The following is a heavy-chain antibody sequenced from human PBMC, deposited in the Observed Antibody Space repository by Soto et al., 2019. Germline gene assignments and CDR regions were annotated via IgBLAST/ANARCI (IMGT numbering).Heavy chain of an antibody. D-gene: IGHD3-22*01. CDR1: GFTFSSYA. Sequence: PGGSLRLSCAASGFTFSSYAMSWVRQAPGKGLEWVSDISSSGSIIYYADSVKGRFTISRDNAKNSLYLQMNSLRAEDTAVYYCARVNGYYYYGMDVWGQGTTVTVS. CDR3: ARVNGYYYYGMDV. J-gene: IGHJ6*02. CDR2: ISSSGSII. V-gene: IGHV3-48*04.